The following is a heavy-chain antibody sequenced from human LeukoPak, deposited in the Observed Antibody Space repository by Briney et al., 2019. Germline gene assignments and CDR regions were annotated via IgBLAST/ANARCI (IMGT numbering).Heavy chain of an antibody. D-gene: IGHD4-17*01. CDR3: AKDPTGHYIDAFDL. V-gene: IGHV3-23*01. CDR2: IRGGGTSE. CDR1: GFTFSDYA. Sequence: GGSLRLSCTASGFTFSDYAMMWVRQAPGKGPEWVSAIRGGGTSEFYADSVKGRFRISRDNSKDKLFLQMNSLRAEDPAVYYFAKDPTGHYIDAFDLWGPGTMVTLS. J-gene: IGHJ3*01.